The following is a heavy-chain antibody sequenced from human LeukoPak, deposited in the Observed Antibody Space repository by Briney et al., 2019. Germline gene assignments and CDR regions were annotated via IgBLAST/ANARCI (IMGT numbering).Heavy chain of an antibody. CDR3: ASCRLGPIDY. V-gene: IGHV4-31*03. Sequence: SETLSLTCTVSGGSIGSGGYYWSWIRQHPGKGLEWIGYIYYSGSTYYNPSLKSRVTISVDTSKNQFSPKLGSVTAADTAVYYCASCRLGPIDYWGQGTLVTVSS. CDR2: IYYSGST. D-gene: IGHD2-15*01. CDR1: GGSIGSGGYY. J-gene: IGHJ4*02.